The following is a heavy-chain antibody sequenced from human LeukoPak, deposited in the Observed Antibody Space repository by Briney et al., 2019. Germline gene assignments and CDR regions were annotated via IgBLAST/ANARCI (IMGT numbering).Heavy chain of an antibody. Sequence: ASVKVSCRASGYNFISYGISWVRLVPGQGPEWMGWISAYTGDTNYAQSFQGRITMTTDTSTGTAYMELRSLKSDDTAVYYCARHMKSPTGFDPWGQGTLVTVSS. CDR2: ISAYTGDT. CDR1: GYNFISYG. V-gene: IGHV1-18*01. J-gene: IGHJ5*02. CDR3: ARHMKSPTGFDP. D-gene: IGHD1-1*01.